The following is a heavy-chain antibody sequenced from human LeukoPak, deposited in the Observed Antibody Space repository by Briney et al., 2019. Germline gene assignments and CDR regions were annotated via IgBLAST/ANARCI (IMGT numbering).Heavy chain of an antibody. CDR2: INSDGSST. V-gene: IGHV3-74*01. CDR3: ARARDSSGYYFGL. D-gene: IGHD3-22*01. J-gene: IGHJ4*02. Sequence: GGSLRLSCVASGFTFSSYWMHWVRQAPGKGLVWVSRINSDGSSTSYADSVKGRFTISRDNAKNTLYLQMNSLRAEDTAVYYCARARDSSGYYFGLWGQGTLVTVSS. CDR1: GFTFSSYW.